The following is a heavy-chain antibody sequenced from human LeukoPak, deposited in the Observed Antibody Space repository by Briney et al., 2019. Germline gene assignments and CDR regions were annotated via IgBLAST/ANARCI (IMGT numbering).Heavy chain of an antibody. J-gene: IGHJ4*02. V-gene: IGHV3-49*04. CDR1: GFPFGDYA. D-gene: IGHD2-15*01. Sequence: GSLRLFCTASGFPFGDYAMSWVRQAPGKGLEWVAFIRSKAYGGTTEYAASVKGRFTVSRDDSKSIAYLEMNSLKTEDTAVYYCTRERYGSGYYGYWGQGTLVTVSS. CDR2: IRSKAYGGTT. CDR3: TRERYGSGYYGY.